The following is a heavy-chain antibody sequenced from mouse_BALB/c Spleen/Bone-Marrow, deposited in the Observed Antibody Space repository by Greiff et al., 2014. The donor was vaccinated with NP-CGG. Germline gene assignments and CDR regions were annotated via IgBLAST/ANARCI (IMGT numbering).Heavy chain of an antibody. CDR1: GYTFTSYV. CDR3: ARWGIIYYYGSRPYAMDY. Sequence: LVESGPELVKPGASVKMSCKASGYTFTSYVMHWVKQKPGQGLEWIGYINPYNDGTKYDEKFKGKATLTSDKSSSTAYMELSSLTSEDPAVYYCARWGIIYYYGSRPYAMDYWGQGTSVTVSS. D-gene: IGHD1-1*01. CDR2: INPYNDGT. V-gene: IGHV1-14*01. J-gene: IGHJ4*01.